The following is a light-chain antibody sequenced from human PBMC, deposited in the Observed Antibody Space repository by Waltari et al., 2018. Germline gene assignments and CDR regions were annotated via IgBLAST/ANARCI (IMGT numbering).Light chain of an antibody. CDR1: SSDVGGYNC. CDR2: DVS. J-gene: IGLJ1*01. V-gene: IGLV2-14*03. CDR3: SSYTSSNTLV. Sequence: QSALTQPASVSGSPGESITISCTGTSSDVGGYNCVPWYQQHPGKAPKHMIYDVSNRPSGVSNRFSGSKSGNTASLTISGLQAEDEADYYCSSYTSSNTLVFGTGTKVTAL.